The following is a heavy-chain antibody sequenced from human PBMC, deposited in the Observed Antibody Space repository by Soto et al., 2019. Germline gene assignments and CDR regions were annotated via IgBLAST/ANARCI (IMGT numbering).Heavy chain of an antibody. J-gene: IGHJ6*02. Sequence: QLQESGPGLVKPSQTLSLPCTVSGGSITRGDFYWTWIRQPPGKGLEWIGYIYYTGTTYYNPSLENRVSISVDTTKNQFSLTLTSVTAADTAVYYCARDEGGVVTPTLLSGLDVWGQGTTITVSS. CDR2: IYYTGTT. CDR1: GGSITRGDFY. D-gene: IGHD3-16*01. V-gene: IGHV4-30-4*01. CDR3: ARDEGGVVTPTLLSGLDV.